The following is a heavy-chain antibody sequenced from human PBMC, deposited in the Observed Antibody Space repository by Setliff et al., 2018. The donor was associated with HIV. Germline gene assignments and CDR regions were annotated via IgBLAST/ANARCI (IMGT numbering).Heavy chain of an antibody. CDR1: GDSITSPSSY. CDR2: VHFGVNT. CDR3: ARGDRWFGEPYFDY. J-gene: IGHJ4*02. D-gene: IGHD3-10*01. Sequence: PSETLSLTCTVSGDSITSPSSYWGWIRQPPGKGLEWIGNVHFGVNTYYTPSLESRVTISVYTSKNQFSLKLRTVTAADTAVYYCARGDRWFGEPYFDYWGQGTLVT. V-gene: IGHV4-39*01.